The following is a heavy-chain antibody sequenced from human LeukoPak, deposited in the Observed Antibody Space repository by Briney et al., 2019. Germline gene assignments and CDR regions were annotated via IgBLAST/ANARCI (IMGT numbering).Heavy chain of an antibody. Sequence: GGSLRLSCAASGFTFSSYAMSWVRQAPGKGLEWVAAISGSGGSTYYADSVKGRFTISRDNSKNTLYLQMNSLRAEDTAVYYCAKDTSGWYGSFAFDIWGQGTMVTVSS. CDR2: ISGSGGST. CDR1: GFTFSSYA. CDR3: AKDTSGWYGSFAFDI. D-gene: IGHD6-19*01. J-gene: IGHJ3*02. V-gene: IGHV3-23*01.